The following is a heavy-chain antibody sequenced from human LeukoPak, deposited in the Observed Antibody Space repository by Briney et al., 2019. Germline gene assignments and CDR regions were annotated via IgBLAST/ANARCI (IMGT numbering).Heavy chain of an antibody. CDR1: GGSFSGYY. V-gene: IGHV4-34*01. CDR3: ASVAAAGYYHYYYMDV. Sequence: PSETLSLTCAVYGGSFSGYYWSWIRQPPGKGLEWIGEINHSGSTNYNPSLKSRVTISVDTSKNQFSLKLSSVTAADTAVYYCASVAAAGYYHYYYMDVWGKGTTVTVSS. D-gene: IGHD6-13*01. J-gene: IGHJ6*03. CDR2: INHSGST.